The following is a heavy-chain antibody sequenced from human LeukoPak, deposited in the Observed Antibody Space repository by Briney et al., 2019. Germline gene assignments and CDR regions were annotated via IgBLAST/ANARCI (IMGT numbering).Heavy chain of an antibody. CDR1: GYTFTGYY. CDR2: INPNSGGT. J-gene: IGHJ4*02. CDR3: ARESLSSSTSCYVDY. V-gene: IGHV1-2*02. Sequence: GASVKVSCKASGYTFTGYYMHWVRQAPGQGLEWMGWINPNSGGTNYAQKFQGRVTMTRDTSISTAYMELSRLRSDDTAVYYCARESLSSSTSCYVDYWGQGTLVTVSS. D-gene: IGHD2-2*01.